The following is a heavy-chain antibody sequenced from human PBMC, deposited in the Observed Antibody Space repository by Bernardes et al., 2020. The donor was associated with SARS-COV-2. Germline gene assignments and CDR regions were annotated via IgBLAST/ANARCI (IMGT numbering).Heavy chain of an antibody. D-gene: IGHD3-10*01. CDR1: GFTFSSYW. V-gene: IGHV3-7*01. Sequence: GGSLRLSRAASGFTFSSYWMSWVRQAPGKGLEWVANIKQDGSEKYYVDSVKGRFTISRDNAKNSLYLQMNSLRAEDTAVYYCARDSGYYYGSGSQMYYYYYGMDVWGQGTTVTVSS. CDR2: IKQDGSEK. CDR3: ARDSGYYYGSGSQMYYYYYGMDV. J-gene: IGHJ6*02.